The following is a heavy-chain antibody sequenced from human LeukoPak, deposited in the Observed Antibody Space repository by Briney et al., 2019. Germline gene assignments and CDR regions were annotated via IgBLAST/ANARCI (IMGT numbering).Heavy chain of an antibody. CDR3: ARVVISTVTYQNFYYFDY. V-gene: IGHV1-69*13. Sequence: SVKVSCKASGGTFSSYAISWVRQAPGQGLEWMGGIIPTFGTANYAQKFQGRVTITADESTSTAYMELSSLRSEDTAVYYCARVVISTVTYQNFYYFDYWGQGTLVTVSS. CDR2: IIPTFGTA. D-gene: IGHD4-17*01. CDR1: GGTFSSYA. J-gene: IGHJ4*02.